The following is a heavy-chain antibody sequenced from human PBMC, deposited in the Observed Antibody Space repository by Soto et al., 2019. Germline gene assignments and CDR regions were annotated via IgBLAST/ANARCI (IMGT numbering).Heavy chain of an antibody. V-gene: IGHV4-4*07. J-gene: IGHJ4*02. CDR1: GASISSYY. Sequence: SETLSLTCSVSGASISSYYWSWIRQPAGKGLEWIGRIYVSGILNYNPSLKSRVTMSGDTSKNQFSLKLSSVTAADTAVYFCVKDSKYSSGWDWGQGALVTVSS. D-gene: IGHD6-19*01. CDR3: VKDSKYSSGWD. CDR2: IYVSGIL.